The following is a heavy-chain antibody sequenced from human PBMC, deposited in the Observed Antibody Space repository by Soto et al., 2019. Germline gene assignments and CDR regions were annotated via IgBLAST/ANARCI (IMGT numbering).Heavy chain of an antibody. CDR3: AKDRTVAARNFDY. CDR2: ISTSIDAT. V-gene: IGHV3-23*01. CDR1: GFAFSNYA. J-gene: IGHJ4*02. Sequence: GGSLRLSCAASGFAFSNYAMHWIRQAPGKGLEWVSSISTSIDATYYADSVKGRFTISRDDSKNTLYLQMNSLRAEDSAVYYCAKDRTVAARNFDYWGQGTQVTVSS. D-gene: IGHD6-6*01.